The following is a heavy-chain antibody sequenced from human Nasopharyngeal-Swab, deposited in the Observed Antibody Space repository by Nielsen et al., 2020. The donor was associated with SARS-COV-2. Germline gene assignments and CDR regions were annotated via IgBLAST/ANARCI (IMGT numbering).Heavy chain of an antibody. CDR2: INSDGSST. J-gene: IGHJ4*02. CDR3: AREGEYYYDSSGDLFDY. Sequence: VRQAPGKGLVWVSRINSDGSSTSYADSVKGRFTISRDNAKNSLYLQMNSLRAEDTAVYYCAREGEYYYDSSGDLFDYWGQGTLVTVSS. V-gene: IGHV3-74*01. D-gene: IGHD3-22*01.